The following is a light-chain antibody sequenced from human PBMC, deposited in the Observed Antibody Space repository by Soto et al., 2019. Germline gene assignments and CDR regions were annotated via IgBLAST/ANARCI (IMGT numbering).Light chain of an antibody. CDR2: KSS. J-gene: IGKJ1*01. CDR3: QHYKSYSEA. Sequence: DIQMTQSPSTLSGSVGARVTITCRASQTISSWLAWYQQKPGTAPKLLIYKSSTLKSGVPSRFSGSGSGTEFTLTISSLQPDDFATYYCQHYKSYSEAFGQGTKVELK. V-gene: IGKV1-5*03. CDR1: QTISSW.